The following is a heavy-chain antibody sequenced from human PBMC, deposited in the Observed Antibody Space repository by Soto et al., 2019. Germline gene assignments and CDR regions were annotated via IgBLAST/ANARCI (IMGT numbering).Heavy chain of an antibody. J-gene: IGHJ4*02. D-gene: IGHD1-26*01. CDR3: ARDGVGGTYVLDH. CDR1: DRFFSCYF. V-gene: IGHV4-34*09. CDR2: INHSGST. Sequence: SGAGRDRFFSCYFAESFRQPPGKGLEWIGEINHSGSTNYNPSLKSRVTISLDTSKNQFSLKLSSVTAADTAVYYCARDGVGGTYVLDHWGQGTLVTVSS.